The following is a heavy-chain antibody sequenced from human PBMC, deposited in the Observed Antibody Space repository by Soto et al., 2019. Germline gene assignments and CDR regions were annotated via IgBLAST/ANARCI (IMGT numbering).Heavy chain of an antibody. CDR1: GGSISSSNW. CDR2: IYHSGST. D-gene: IGHD3-22*01. V-gene: IGHV4-4*02. J-gene: IGHJ6*02. Sequence: PSETLSLTCAVSGGSISSSNWWSWVRQPPGKGLEWIGEIYHSGSTNYNPSLKSRVTISVDKSKNQFSLKLSSVTAADTAVYYCARDNYYDSSLPRGYYYYGMDVWGQGTTVT. CDR3: ARDNYYDSSLPRGYYYYGMDV.